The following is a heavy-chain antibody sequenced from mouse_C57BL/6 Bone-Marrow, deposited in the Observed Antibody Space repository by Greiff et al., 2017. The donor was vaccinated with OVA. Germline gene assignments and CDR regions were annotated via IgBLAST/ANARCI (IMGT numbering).Heavy chain of an antibody. D-gene: IGHD1-1*01. CDR1: GYAFSSSW. V-gene: IGHV1-82*01. CDR3: ARSYYYGSRKYAMDY. CDR2: IYPGDGDT. Sequence: QLQQSGPELVKPGASVKISCKASGYAFSSSWMNWVKQRPGKGLEWIGRIYPGDGDTNYNGKFKGKATLTADKSSSTAYMQLSSLTSEDSAVYFCARSYYYGSRKYAMDYWGQGTSVTVSS. J-gene: IGHJ4*01.